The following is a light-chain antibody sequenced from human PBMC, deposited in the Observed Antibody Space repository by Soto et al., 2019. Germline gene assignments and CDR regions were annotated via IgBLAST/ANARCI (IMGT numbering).Light chain of an antibody. CDR3: SAYTTTSTLI. V-gene: IGLV2-14*01. J-gene: IGLJ1*01. Sequence: QSVLTQPASVSGSPGQSVTISCTGTSSDVGGYDYVSWYQQHPGTAPKLMLYEVNTRPSGVSNRFSGSKSGNTASLIISGLQPEDEADYYCSAYTTTSTLIFGTGTKFTVL. CDR1: SSDVGGYDY. CDR2: EVN.